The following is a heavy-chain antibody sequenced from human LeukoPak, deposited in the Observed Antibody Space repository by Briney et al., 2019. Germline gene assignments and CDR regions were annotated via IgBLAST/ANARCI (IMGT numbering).Heavy chain of an antibody. Sequence: GGSLRLSCAASGFSFNNHAMAWVRQVPGTGLEWVSSISARLDSTYYADSVKGRFTISRDNSKNTLYLQMNSLRAEDTAIYYCAKRQVPSALGSFHFWGQGTLVTVSS. CDR1: GFSFNNHA. D-gene: IGHD3-10*01. CDR2: ISARLDST. V-gene: IGHV3-23*01. CDR3: AKRQVPSALGSFHF. J-gene: IGHJ4*02.